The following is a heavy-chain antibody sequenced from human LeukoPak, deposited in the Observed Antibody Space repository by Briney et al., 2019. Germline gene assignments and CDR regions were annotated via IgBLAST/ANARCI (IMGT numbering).Heavy chain of an antibody. D-gene: IGHD3-22*01. J-gene: IGHJ4*02. CDR3: AREGDSSGYYY. CDR2: ICSGGST. CDR1: GFTVSSNY. V-gene: IGHV3-53*01. Sequence: PGGSLRLSCAASGFTVSSNYMSWVRQAPGKGLEWVSVICSGGSTYYADSVKGRFTISRDNSKNTLYLQMNSLRAEDTAVYCCAREGDSSGYYYWGQGTLVTVSS.